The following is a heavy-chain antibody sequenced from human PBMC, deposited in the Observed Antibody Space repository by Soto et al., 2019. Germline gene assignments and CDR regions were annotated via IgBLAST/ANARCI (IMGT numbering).Heavy chain of an antibody. CDR1: GGSISSSSYC. V-gene: IGHV4-39*01. D-gene: IGHD2-2*01. CDR3: ARSEQGTIFDY. CDR2: IYYSGST. Sequence: SETLSLTCTVSGGSISSSSYCCGWIRQPPGKGLEWIGSIYYSGSTYYNPSLKSRVTISVDTSKNQFSLKLSSVTAADTAVYYCARSEQGTIFDYWGQGTLVTVSS. J-gene: IGHJ4*02.